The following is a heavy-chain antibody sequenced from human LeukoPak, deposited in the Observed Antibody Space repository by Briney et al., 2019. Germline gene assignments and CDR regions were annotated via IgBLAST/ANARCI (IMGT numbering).Heavy chain of an antibody. CDR2: IYHGGST. V-gene: IGHV4-38-2*01. CDR3: ATADYGDWFDP. CDR1: GYSISSGYY. J-gene: IGHJ5*02. Sequence: SETLSLTCAVSGYSISSGYYWGWIRQPPGKGLEWIGSIYHGGSTYYNPSLKSRVTISVDTSKNQFSLKLSSVTAADTAVYYCATADYGDWFDPWGQGTLVTVSS. D-gene: IGHD4-17*01.